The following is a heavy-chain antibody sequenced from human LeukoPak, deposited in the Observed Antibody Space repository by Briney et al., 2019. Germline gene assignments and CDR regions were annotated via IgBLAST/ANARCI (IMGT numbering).Heavy chain of an antibody. CDR1: GYTFTSYD. J-gene: IGHJ4*02. V-gene: IGHV1-8*01. D-gene: IGHD6-6*01. CDR3: ARLPKYSRPLDY. Sequence: ASVKVSCKASGYTFTSYDINWVRQATGRGLEWMGWMNPNSGNTGYAQKFQGRVTMSRDTSISTAYMELSSLRSEDTAVYYCARLPKYSRPLDYWGQGTLVTVSS. CDR2: MNPNSGNT.